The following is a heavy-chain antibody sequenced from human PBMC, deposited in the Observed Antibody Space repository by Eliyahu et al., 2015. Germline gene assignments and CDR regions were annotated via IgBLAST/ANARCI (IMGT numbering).Heavy chain of an antibody. CDR1: GFXFSSXA. V-gene: IGHV3-23*01. J-gene: IGHJ6*02. CDR3: AKEQIRFLEWYPGGMDV. Sequence: EVQLLESGGGLVQPGGSLRLSCAASGFXFSSXAMXWVRQAPGKGLEWVSAISGSGGSTYYADSVKGRFTISRDNSKNTLYLQMNSLRAEDTAVYYCAKEQIRFLEWYPGGMDVWGQGTTATVSS. D-gene: IGHD3-3*01. CDR2: ISGSGGST.